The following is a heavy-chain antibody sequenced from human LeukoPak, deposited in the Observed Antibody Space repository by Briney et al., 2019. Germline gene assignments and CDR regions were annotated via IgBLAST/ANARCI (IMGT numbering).Heavy chain of an antibody. V-gene: IGHV4-39*07. J-gene: IGHJ4*02. D-gene: IGHD3-10*01. CDR3: ARQLWFGDRSANGIRFDY. Sequence: SEILSLTCTVSSGSISSSSYHWAWIRQPPGKGLEWIGTFNYGGSTYYNPSLKGRVTISADTSKNHFFLNLSSVTAADTAVYYCARQLWFGDRSANGIRFDYWGQGSLVSVSS. CDR1: SGSISSSSYH. CDR2: FNYGGST.